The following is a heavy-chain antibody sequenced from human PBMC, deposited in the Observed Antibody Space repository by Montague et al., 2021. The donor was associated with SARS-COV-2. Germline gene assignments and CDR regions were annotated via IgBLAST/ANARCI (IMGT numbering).Heavy chain of an antibody. J-gene: IGHJ4*02. V-gene: IGHV3-23*01. CDR1: GFLFRHYA. D-gene: IGHD5-24*01. Sequence: FRRLSCAASGFLFRHYAMSWVRQAPGKGLEWVSGISTSGDYTYYADSLKGRFTISRDNSRNTLYLQMNSLRAEDTAIYYCAKDREMDYSADYWGQGTLVTVSS. CDR3: AKDREMDYSADY. CDR2: ISTSGDYT.